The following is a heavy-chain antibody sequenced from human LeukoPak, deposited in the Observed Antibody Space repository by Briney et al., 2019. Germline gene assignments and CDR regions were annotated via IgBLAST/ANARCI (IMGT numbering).Heavy chain of an antibody. CDR3: ARDPTLQWPRYYFDY. D-gene: IGHD6-19*01. CDR2: ISYDGSNK. CDR1: GLTFSSYA. Sequence: GGSLRLSCAASGLTFSSYAMHWVRQAPGKGLEWVAVISYDGSNKYYAASVKGRFTISRANSKNTLYLQMNSLRAEDTAVYYSARDPTLQWPRYYFDYWGQGTLVTVPS. V-gene: IGHV3-30-3*01. J-gene: IGHJ4*02.